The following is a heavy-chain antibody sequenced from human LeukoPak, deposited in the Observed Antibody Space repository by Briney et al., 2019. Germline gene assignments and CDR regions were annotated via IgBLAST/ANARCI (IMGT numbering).Heavy chain of an antibody. J-gene: IGHJ4*02. CDR1: GFTFSSHA. D-gene: IGHD5-12*01. Sequence: GGSLRLSCAASGFTFSSHAMSWVRQAPGKGLEWVAIISYDEGNKYYADSVKGRVTISRDNSKNTLYLQMDSLRAEDTAVYYCAKGRTQSGYDLDSWGQGTLVIVSS. CDR3: AKGRTQSGYDLDS. CDR2: ISYDEGNK. V-gene: IGHV3-30*18.